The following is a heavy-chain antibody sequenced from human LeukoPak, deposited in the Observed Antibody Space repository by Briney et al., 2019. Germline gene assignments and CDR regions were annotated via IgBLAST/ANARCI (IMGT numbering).Heavy chain of an antibody. CDR3: ARVLRRVAAHNWFDP. D-gene: IGHD2-15*01. V-gene: IGHV4-59*01. Sequence: XVSGDSINXXXXXWIRXPPGXXXXXXXYIYYSGSTNYNPSLKSRVTISVDTSKNQFPLKLSSVTAADTAVYYCARVLRRVAAHNWFDPWGQGTLVTVSS. CDR1: GDSINXXX. CDR2: IYYSGST. J-gene: IGHJ5*02.